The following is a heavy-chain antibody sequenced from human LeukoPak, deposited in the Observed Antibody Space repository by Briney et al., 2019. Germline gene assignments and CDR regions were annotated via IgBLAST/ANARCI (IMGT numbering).Heavy chain of an antibody. Sequence: SETLSLTCAVYGGSFSGYYWGWIRQPPGKGLEWIGSIYYSGRTYYNPSLKSRVTISVDTSKNQFSLKLNSVTAADTAVYYCPRILYSNNIDYWGQGTLVTVSS. CDR3: PRILYSNNIDY. CDR1: GGSFSGYY. D-gene: IGHD2/OR15-2a*01. J-gene: IGHJ4*02. CDR2: IYYSGRT. V-gene: IGHV4-34*01.